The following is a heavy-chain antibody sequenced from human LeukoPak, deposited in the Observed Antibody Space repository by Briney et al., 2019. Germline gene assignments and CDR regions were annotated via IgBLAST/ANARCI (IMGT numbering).Heavy chain of an antibody. CDR3: ARWFTITSGDYDILTSSYHRGMDV. CDR1: GYAFTGYN. V-gene: IGHV1-2*02. J-gene: IGHJ6*02. Sequence: ASVKVSCKASGYAFTGYNMHWVRQAPGQGPGWMGWINLNSGGTNYAQKFQGRVTMTRDMSISTAYMELSRLTSDDTAVYYCARWFTITSGDYDILTSSYHRGMDVWGQGTTVTVSS. D-gene: IGHD3-9*01. CDR2: INLNSGGT.